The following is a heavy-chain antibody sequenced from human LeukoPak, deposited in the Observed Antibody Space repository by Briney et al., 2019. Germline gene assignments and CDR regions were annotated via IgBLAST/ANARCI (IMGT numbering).Heavy chain of an antibody. CDR3: ARETPPTIFGVVIISTYFDY. J-gene: IGHJ4*02. V-gene: IGHV3-30*04. Sequence: PGGSLRLSCAASGFTFSSYAMHWVRQAPGKGLEWVAVISYDGSNKYYADSVKGRFTISRDNSKNTLYLQMNSLRAEDTAVYYCARETPPTIFGVVIISTYFDYWGQGTLVTVSS. CDR2: ISYDGSNK. CDR1: GFTFSSYA. D-gene: IGHD3-3*01.